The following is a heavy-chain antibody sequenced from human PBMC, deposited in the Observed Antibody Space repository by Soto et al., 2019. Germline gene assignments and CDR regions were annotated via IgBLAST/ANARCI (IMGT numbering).Heavy chain of an antibody. D-gene: IGHD3-3*01. Sequence: GESLKISCNGSGYSFTSYWICWVRQMPWKGLEWMGIIYPGDSDTRYSPSFQGQVTISADKSISTAYLQWSSLKASDTAMYYCARYVLRFLEWPKNWFDPWGQGTLVTVSS. J-gene: IGHJ5*02. V-gene: IGHV5-51*01. CDR3: ARYVLRFLEWPKNWFDP. CDR2: IYPGDSDT. CDR1: GYSFTSYW.